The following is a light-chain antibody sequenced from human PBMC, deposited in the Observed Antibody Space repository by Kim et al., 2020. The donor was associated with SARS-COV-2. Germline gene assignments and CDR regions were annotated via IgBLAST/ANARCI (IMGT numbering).Light chain of an antibody. J-gene: IGKJ1*01. Sequence: ASVGERVTITCRASQSISSYLNWYQQKPGKAPKLLIYAASSLQSGIPSRFSGSGSGTDFTLTISSLQPEDFATYYCQQSYSTPGTFGQGTKVDIK. CDR1: QSISSY. V-gene: IGKV1-39*01. CDR3: QQSYSTPGT. CDR2: AAS.